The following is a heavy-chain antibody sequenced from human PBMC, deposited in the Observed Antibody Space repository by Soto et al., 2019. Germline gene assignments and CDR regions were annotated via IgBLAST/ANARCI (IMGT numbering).Heavy chain of an antibody. V-gene: IGHV3-33*01. CDR3: ARVGTIFGVVIDPHYYYYGMDV. CDR1: GFTFSGYG. D-gene: IGHD3-3*01. Sequence: GGSLRLSCAASGFTFSGYGMHWVRQAPGKGLEWVAVIWYDGSNKYYADSVKGRFTISRDNSKNTLYLQMNSLRAEDTAVYYCARVGTIFGVVIDPHYYYYGMDVWGQGTTVTVSS. J-gene: IGHJ6*02. CDR2: IWYDGSNK.